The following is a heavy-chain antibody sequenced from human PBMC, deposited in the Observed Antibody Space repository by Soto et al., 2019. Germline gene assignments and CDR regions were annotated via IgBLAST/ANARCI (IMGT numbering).Heavy chain of an antibody. CDR3: AKARGRYDFWSGFDY. CDR1: GLTFTSYA. Sequence: EVQLLESGGGLVQPGGSLRLSCAASGLTFTSYAINWVRQAPGKGLEWVSATSGTGGSTYYADSVKGRITISRDNSKNTLYLQMNSLRAEDTAVYYCAKARGRYDFWSGFDYWGQGTLVTVSS. D-gene: IGHD3-3*01. J-gene: IGHJ4*02. CDR2: TSGTGGST. V-gene: IGHV3-23*01.